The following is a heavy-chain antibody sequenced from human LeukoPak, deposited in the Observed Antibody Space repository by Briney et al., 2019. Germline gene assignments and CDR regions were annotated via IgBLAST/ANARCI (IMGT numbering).Heavy chain of an antibody. D-gene: IGHD1-26*01. CDR1: GGSISSYY. J-gene: IGHJ4*02. CDR3: ARENSGSYREFDY. CDR2: IYTSGST. Sequence: SETLSLTCTVSGGSISSYYWSWIRQPAGKGLEWIGRIYTSGSTNYNASLKSRVSMSVDTSKNKFPLKLSSVTAADTAVFYCARENSGSYREFDYWGQGTLVTVSS. V-gene: IGHV4-4*07.